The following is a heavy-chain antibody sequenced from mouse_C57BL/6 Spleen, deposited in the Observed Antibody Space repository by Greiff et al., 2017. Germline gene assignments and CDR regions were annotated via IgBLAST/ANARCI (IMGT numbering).Heavy chain of an antibody. J-gene: IGHJ2*01. D-gene: IGHD2-4*01. Sequence: EVKLVESGGDLVKPGGSLKLSCAASGFTFSSYGMSWVRQTPDKRLEWVATISSGGSYTYYPDSVKGRFTISRDNAKNTLYLQMSSLKSEDTAMYYCARLGDYDKGNYWGQGTTLTVSS. CDR3: ARLGDYDKGNY. CDR2: ISSGGSYT. CDR1: GFTFSSYG. V-gene: IGHV5-6*01.